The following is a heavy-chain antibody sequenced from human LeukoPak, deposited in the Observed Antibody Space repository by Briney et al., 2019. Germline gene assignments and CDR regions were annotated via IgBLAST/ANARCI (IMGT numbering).Heavy chain of an antibody. V-gene: IGHV4-59*01. J-gene: IGHJ6*03. CDR2: IYYSGST. CDR1: GGSISSYY. CDR3: ARVRQGRSQEYYYYYMDV. Sequence: PSETLSLTCTVSGGSISSYYWSWIRQPPGKGLEWIGYIYYSGSTNYNPSLKSRVTISVDTSKNQFSLKLSSVTAADTAVYYCARVRQGRSQEYYYYYMDVWGKGTTVTVSS. D-gene: IGHD2-15*01.